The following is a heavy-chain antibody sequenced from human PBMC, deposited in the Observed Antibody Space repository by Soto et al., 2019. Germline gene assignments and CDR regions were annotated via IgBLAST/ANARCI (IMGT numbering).Heavy chain of an antibody. J-gene: IGHJ4*02. Sequence: PVGSLRLSCAASCFTFSSYAMSWVRQAPGKGLEWVSAISGSGGSTYYADSVKGRFTISRDNSKNTLYLQMNSLRAEDTAVYYCANRLTYYYDSSGFDYWGQGTLVTV. D-gene: IGHD3-22*01. CDR3: ANRLTYYYDSSGFDY. V-gene: IGHV3-23*01. CDR2: ISGSGGST. CDR1: CFTFSSYA.